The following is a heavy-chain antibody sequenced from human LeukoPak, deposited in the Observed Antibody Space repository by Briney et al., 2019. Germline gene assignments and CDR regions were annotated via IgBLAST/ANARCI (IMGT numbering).Heavy chain of an antibody. V-gene: IGHV1-46*01. CDR2: IAPSSGTT. CDR3: ARASGSSAVPFDY. D-gene: IGHD3-10*01. CDR1: GYTFTGYH. J-gene: IGHJ4*02. Sequence: ASVKVSCKASGYTFTGYHMHWVRQAPGQGLEWMGVIAPSSGTTSYAQKFQGRVTMTRDTSTSTLYMELSSLTSEDTAVYYCARASGSSAVPFDYWGQGTLVTVSS.